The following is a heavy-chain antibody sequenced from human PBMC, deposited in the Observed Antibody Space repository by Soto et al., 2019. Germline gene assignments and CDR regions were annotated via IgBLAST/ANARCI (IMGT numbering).Heavy chain of an antibody. CDR3: VRIRYQLPSSVLWLDP. V-gene: IGHV4-34*01. D-gene: IGHD3-16*01. CDR2: INHVGGT. CDR1: GGFLSESY. Sequence: SETLSLTCAVYGGFLSESYWTWIRQPPGKGLEWIGEINHVGGTNYNPSLKSRVTMSVDTSQNQFSLRLISVTAADTAMYFCVRIRYQLPSSVLWLDPWGQGTTVTVSS. J-gene: IGHJ5*02.